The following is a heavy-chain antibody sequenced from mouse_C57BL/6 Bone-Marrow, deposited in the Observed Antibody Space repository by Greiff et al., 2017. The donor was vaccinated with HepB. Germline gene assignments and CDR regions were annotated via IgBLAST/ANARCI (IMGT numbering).Heavy chain of an antibody. Sequence: VKLQESGAELARPGASVKLSCKASGYTFTSCGISWVKQRTGQGLEWIGEIYPRSGNTYYNEKFKGKATLTADKSSSTAYMELRSLTSEDSAVYFCAREGDDYYFDYWGQGTTLTVSS. D-gene: IGHD2-4*01. V-gene: IGHV1-81*01. J-gene: IGHJ2*01. CDR2: IYPRSGNT. CDR3: AREGDDYYFDY. CDR1: GYTFTSCG.